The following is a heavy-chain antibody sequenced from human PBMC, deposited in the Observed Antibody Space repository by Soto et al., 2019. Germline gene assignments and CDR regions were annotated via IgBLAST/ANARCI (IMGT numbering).Heavy chain of an antibody. D-gene: IGHD5-18*01. Sequence: PSETLSLTCAVYGGSFSGYYWSWIRQPPGKGLEWIGEINHSGSTNYNLSLKSRVTISVDTSKNQFSLKLSSVTAADTAVYYCARARSWGYSYGNNHIDYWGQGTLVTVSS. V-gene: IGHV4-34*01. CDR2: INHSGST. J-gene: IGHJ4*02. CDR1: GGSFSGYY. CDR3: ARARSWGYSYGNNHIDY.